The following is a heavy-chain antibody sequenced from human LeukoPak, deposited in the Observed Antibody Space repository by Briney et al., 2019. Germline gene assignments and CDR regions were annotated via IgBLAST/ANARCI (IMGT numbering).Heavy chain of an antibody. D-gene: IGHD6-13*01. V-gene: IGHV3-23*01. CDR3: AKEGIGAAGRRFDC. Sequence: GGSLRLSCAASGFTVSSNYMSWVRQAPGKGLEWVPAISGSGGSTYYADSVKGRFTISRDNSKNTLYLQMNSLRAEDTAVYYCAKEGIGAAGRRFDCWGQGTPVTVSS. CDR2: ISGSGGST. CDR1: GFTVSSNY. J-gene: IGHJ4*02.